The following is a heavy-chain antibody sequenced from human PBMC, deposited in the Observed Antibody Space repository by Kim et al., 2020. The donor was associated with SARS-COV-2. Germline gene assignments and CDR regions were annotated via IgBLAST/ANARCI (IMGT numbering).Heavy chain of an antibody. D-gene: IGHD6-19*01. CDR3: ARRASSGWNDAFDI. CDR1: GFTFSSYD. J-gene: IGHJ3*02. Sequence: GGSLRLSCAASGFTFSSYDMHWVRQATGKGLEWVSAIGTAGDTYYPGSVKGRFTISRENAKNSLYLQMNSLRAGDTAVYYCARRASSGWNDAFDIWGQGTMVTVSS. CDR2: IGTAGDT. V-gene: IGHV3-13*01.